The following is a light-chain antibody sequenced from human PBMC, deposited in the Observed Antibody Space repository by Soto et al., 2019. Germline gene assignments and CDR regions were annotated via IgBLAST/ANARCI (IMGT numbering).Light chain of an antibody. CDR1: QGIGND. CDR2: AAS. CDR3: VQDSNYRLS. Sequence: AIQMTQSPSSLSASVGDRVTITCRASQGIGNDLGWYQQKPGKAPKLLIYAASNLESGVPSRFSGGGSGTDFTLTISGLQPEDCATYYFVQDSNYRLSFGGGTRVEIK. J-gene: IGKJ4*01. V-gene: IGKV1-6*01.